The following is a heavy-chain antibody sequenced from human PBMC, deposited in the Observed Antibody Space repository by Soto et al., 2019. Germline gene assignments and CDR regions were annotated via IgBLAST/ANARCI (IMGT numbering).Heavy chain of an antibody. D-gene: IGHD3-10*01. CDR1: GFTFSSYA. CDR3: AKVGSGSYYKSHVDY. CDR2: ISGSGGST. J-gene: IGHJ4*02. Sequence: PGGALRLSCAASGFTFSSYAMSWVRQAPGKGLEWVSAISGSGGSTYYADSVKGRFTISRDNSKNTLYLQMNSLRAEDTAVYYCAKVGSGSYYKSHVDYWGQGTLDTVSS. V-gene: IGHV3-23*01.